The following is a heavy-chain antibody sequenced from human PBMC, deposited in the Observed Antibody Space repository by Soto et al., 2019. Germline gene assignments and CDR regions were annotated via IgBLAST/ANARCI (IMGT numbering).Heavy chain of an antibody. CDR2: IYPGDSDT. V-gene: IGHV5-51*01. CDR1: GDTFTNYW. J-gene: IGHJ6*02. Sequence: ESLKISFKGSGDTFTNYWIGWVRQMPGKGLEWMGIIYPGDSDTKYNPSFQGQVTISADKSITTTYLQWSSLKASDTAIYYCAASIFYYGMDVWGQGTTVTVSS. CDR3: AASIFYYGMDV.